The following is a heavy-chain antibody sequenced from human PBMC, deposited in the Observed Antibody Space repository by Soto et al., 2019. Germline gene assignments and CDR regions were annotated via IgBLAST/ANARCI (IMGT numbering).Heavy chain of an antibody. D-gene: IGHD1-1*01. V-gene: IGHV1-18*01. CDR3: ARHNSQWPNWFDP. CDR1: GYTFTSYG. Sequence: QVQLVQSGAEVKKPGASVKVSCKASGYTFTSYGSSWVRQAPGQGLEWVGWISGYGGNTDYAHKFRGRVTMTTDTSTNTAYMDLRSLRSDDTAVYYCARHNSQWPNWFDPWGQGTPVTVSS. J-gene: IGHJ5*02. CDR2: ISGYGGNT.